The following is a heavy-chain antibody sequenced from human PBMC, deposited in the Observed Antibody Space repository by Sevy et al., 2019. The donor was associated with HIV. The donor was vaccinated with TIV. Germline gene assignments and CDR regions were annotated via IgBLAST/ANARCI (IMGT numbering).Heavy chain of an antibody. D-gene: IGHD2-8*01. Sequence: GGSLRLSCVASGFIFSTYGMHWVRQAPGKGLEWVAVIWYDGINKDYANSVKGRFIISRDNSKNTMYLEMDSLRAEDTAVYYCAGDSRNGFDPWGQGALVTVSS. CDR3: AGDSRNGFDP. J-gene: IGHJ5*02. CDR1: GFIFSTYG. V-gene: IGHV3-33*01. CDR2: IWYDGINK.